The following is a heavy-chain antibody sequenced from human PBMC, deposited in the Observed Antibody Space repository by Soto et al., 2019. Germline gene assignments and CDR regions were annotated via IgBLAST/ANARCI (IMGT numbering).Heavy chain of an antibody. Sequence: EVQLVESGGGLVQPGRSLRLSCAASGFTFDDYAMHWVRQAPGKGLEWVSGISWNSGSIGYADSVKGRFTISRDNAKNSLYLQMNSLRAEDTALYYCAKDRNNHCNTGGAFDIWGQGTMVTVSS. CDR2: ISWNSGSI. V-gene: IGHV3-9*01. J-gene: IGHJ3*02. CDR3: AKDRNNHCNTGGAFDI. CDR1: GFTFDDYA. D-gene: IGHD3-16*01.